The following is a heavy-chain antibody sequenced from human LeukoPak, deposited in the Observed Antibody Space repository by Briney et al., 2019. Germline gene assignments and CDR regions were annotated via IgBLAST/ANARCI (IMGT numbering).Heavy chain of an antibody. CDR1: GFTFSSYA. Sequence: PGGSPRLSCAASGFTFSSYAMSWVRQAPGKGLEWVSAISGSGGSTYYADSVKGRFTISRDNSKNTLYLQMNSLRAEDTAVYYCAKDQFSGYPDYGDSRETAFDIWGQGTMVTVSS. V-gene: IGHV3-23*01. J-gene: IGHJ3*02. CDR2: ISGSGGST. D-gene: IGHD4-17*01. CDR3: AKDQFSGYPDYGDSRETAFDI.